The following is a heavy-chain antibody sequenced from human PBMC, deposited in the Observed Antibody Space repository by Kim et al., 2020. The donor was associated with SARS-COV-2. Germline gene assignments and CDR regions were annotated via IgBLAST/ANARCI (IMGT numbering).Heavy chain of an antibody. D-gene: IGHD2-15*01. V-gene: IGHV3-74*01. CDR3: VRLVVAAPFDF. CDR2: T. J-gene: IGHJ4*02. Sequence: TSYADSVKGRFTNSRDNAKNTLYLQMNSLRAEDTAVYYCVRLVVAAPFDFWGQGTLVTVSS.